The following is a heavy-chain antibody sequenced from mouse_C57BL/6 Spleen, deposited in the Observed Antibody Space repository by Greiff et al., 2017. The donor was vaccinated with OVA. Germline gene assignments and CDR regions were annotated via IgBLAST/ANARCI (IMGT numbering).Heavy chain of an antibody. V-gene: IGHV1-80*01. D-gene: IGHD1-1*01. CDR1: GYAFSSYW. CDR3: ARSHYYGSSYDAMDY. Sequence: QVQLQQSGAELVKPGASVKISCKASGYAFSSYWMNWVKQRPGKGLEWIGQIYPGDGDTNYNGKFKGKATLTADKSSSTAYMQLSSLTSEDSAVYFCARSHYYGSSYDAMDYWGQGTSVTVSS. J-gene: IGHJ4*01. CDR2: IYPGDGDT.